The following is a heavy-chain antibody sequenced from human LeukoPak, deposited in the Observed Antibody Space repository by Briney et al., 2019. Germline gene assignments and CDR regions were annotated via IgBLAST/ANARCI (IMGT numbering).Heavy chain of an antibody. V-gene: IGHV3-21*01. CDR2: ISSSNSFI. J-gene: IGHJ4*02. Sequence: GGPLRLSCAASGFSFTTYSMNWVRQAPGKGLEWVSSISSSNSFIYYADSVRGRFTISRDNAKNSLYLQMNSLRAEDTAVYYCARDGGWLQYIDYWGQGTLVTVSS. D-gene: IGHD5-24*01. CDR3: ARDGGWLQYIDY. CDR1: GFSFTTYS.